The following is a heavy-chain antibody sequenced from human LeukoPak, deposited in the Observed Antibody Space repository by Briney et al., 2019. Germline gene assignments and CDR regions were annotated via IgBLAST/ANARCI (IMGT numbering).Heavy chain of an antibody. Sequence: ASVKVSCKASGYTFTSYAMHWVRQAPGQGLEWMGWINAGNGNTKYSQKFQGRVTITRDTSASTAYMELSSLRSEDTAVYYCAREDGDYVFDYWGQGTLVTVSS. V-gene: IGHV1-3*01. D-gene: IGHD4-17*01. CDR2: INAGNGNT. CDR3: AREDGDYVFDY. CDR1: GYTFTSYA. J-gene: IGHJ4*02.